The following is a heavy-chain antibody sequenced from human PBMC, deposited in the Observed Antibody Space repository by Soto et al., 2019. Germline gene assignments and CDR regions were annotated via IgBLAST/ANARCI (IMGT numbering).Heavy chain of an antibody. V-gene: IGHV4-59*01. D-gene: IGHD3-22*01. J-gene: IGHJ4*02. CDR1: GGSISSYY. CDR2: IYYSGST. CDR3: ARDRGYYYDSSGYYDY. Sequence: SETLSLTCTVSGGSISSYYWSWIRQPPGRGLEWVGYIYYSGSTNYNPSLKSRVTISVDTSKNQFSLKLSSVTAADTAVYYCARDRGYYYDSSGYYDYWGQGTLVTVSS.